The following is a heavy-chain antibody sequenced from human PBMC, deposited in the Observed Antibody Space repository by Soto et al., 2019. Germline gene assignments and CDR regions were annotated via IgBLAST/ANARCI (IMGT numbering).Heavy chain of an antibody. CDR1: GFSLTTSGVD. Sequence: QITLKESGPTLVKPTQTLTLACTLSGFSLTTSGVDVGWIRQPPGKALEWLALIYWDDDVRYSPSLKTRPNITQDTSKNPVGLALTNMDPVDTATYYCALRRLTAVVGAFEIWGQGTMVTVSS. CDR3: ALRRLTAVVGAFEI. D-gene: IGHD2-15*01. J-gene: IGHJ3*02. V-gene: IGHV2-5*02. CDR2: IYWDDDV.